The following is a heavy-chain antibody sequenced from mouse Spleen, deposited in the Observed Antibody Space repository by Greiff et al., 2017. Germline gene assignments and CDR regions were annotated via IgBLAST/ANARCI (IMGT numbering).Heavy chain of an antibody. V-gene: IGHV5-12*02. CDR3: ARGYYRYLDY. CDR1: GFTFSDYY. D-gene: IGHD2-14*01. J-gene: IGHJ2*01. CDR2: ISNGGGST. Sequence: EVQRVESGGGLVQPGGSLKLSCATSGFTFSDYYMYWVRQTPEKRLEWVAYISNGGGSTYYPDTVKGRFTISRDNAKNTLYLQMSRLKSEDTAMYYCARGYYRYLDYWGQGTTLTGSS.